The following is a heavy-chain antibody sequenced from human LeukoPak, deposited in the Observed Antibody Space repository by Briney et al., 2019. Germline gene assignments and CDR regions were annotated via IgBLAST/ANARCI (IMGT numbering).Heavy chain of an antibody. CDR3: AKAVEITLTVGHYYYYGMDV. V-gene: IGHV3-74*01. CDR1: GFTFSSYW. J-gene: IGHJ6*02. D-gene: IGHD3-22*01. CDR2: INSDGSST. Sequence: GGSLRLSCAASGFTFSSYWMHWVRQAPGKGLVWVSRINSDGSSTSYADSVKGRFTISRDNAKNTLYLQMNSVRPEDTAVYFCAKAVEITLTVGHYYYYGMDVWGLGATVTVSS.